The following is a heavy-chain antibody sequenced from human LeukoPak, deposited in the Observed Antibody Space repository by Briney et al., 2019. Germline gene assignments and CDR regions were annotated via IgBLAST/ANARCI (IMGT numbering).Heavy chain of an antibody. D-gene: IGHD4-17*01. CDR2: IYYSGST. V-gene: IGHV4-39*01. CDR1: GGSISSSSYY. CDR3: ARSEATVGCYYYYMDV. J-gene: IGHJ6*03. Sequence: SETLSLTCTVSGGSISSSSYYWGWIRQPPGKGLEWIGSIYYSGSTYYNPSLKSRVTISVDTSKNQFSLKLSSVTAADTAVYYCARSEATVGCYYYYMDVWGKGTTVTVSS.